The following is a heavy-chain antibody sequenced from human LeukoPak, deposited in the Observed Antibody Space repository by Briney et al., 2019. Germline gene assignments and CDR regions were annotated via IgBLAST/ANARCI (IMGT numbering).Heavy chain of an antibody. CDR3: AKDTDSSGFYYFDY. D-gene: IGHD6-19*01. V-gene: IGHV3-9*01. CDR1: GFTFDDYA. Sequence: GRSLRLSCAASGFTFDDYAMRWVRQAPGKGLEWVSGISWNSGSIGYADSVEGRFTISRDNAKNSLYLQMNSLRAEDTALYYCAKDTDSSGFYYFDYWGQGTLVTVSS. CDR2: ISWNSGSI. J-gene: IGHJ4*02.